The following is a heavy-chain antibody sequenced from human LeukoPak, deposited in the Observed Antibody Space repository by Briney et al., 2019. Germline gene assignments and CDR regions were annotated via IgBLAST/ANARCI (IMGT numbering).Heavy chain of an antibody. D-gene: IGHD1-26*01. V-gene: IGHV4-34*01. CDR1: GGSFSDYW. J-gene: IGHJ4*02. CDR2: INHSGST. Sequence: SSETLSLTCAVYGGSFSDYWWTWIRQSPGKWLEWIGEINHSGSTNYNPSLKSRVTISVDTSKNQFSLKLSSVTAADTAVYYCARGPGSGSFYGYWGQGTLVTVSS. CDR3: ARGPGSGSFYGY.